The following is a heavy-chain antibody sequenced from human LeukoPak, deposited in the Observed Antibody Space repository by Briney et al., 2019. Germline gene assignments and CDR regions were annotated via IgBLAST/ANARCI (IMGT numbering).Heavy chain of an antibody. J-gene: IGHJ5*01. CDR3: AKVRRGYCSGGSFYSWFDY. Sequence: GGSQRLSCAASGFTFSSYGMHWVRQAPGKGLEWVAVISYDGSNKYYADSVKGRFTISRDNSKNTLYLQMNRLRAEDTAVYYCAKVRRGYCSGGSFYSWFDYWGQGTLVTVSS. CDR1: GFTFSSYG. CDR2: ISYDGSNK. V-gene: IGHV3-30*18. D-gene: IGHD2-15*01.